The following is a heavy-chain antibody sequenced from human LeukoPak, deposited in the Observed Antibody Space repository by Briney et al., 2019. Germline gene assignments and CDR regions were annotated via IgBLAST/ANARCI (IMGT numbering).Heavy chain of an antibody. V-gene: IGHV3-30*02. J-gene: IGHJ4*02. CDR1: GLTLSNYG. CDR2: IQFDGSNK. Sequence: GGSLRLSCVASGLTLSNYGMHWVRQAPGKGLEWVAFIQFDGSNKFYADSVKGRFTISRDNSKNTLYLQMNTLRPEDTAVYYCRRGDRDCWGQGTLVTVSS. D-gene: IGHD3-10*01. CDR3: RRGDRDC.